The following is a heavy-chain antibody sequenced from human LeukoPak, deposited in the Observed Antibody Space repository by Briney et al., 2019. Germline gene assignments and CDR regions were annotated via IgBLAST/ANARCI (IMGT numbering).Heavy chain of an antibody. CDR2: IYYSGST. D-gene: IGHD3-10*01. Sequence: PSETLSLTCTVSGGSISSSSYYWGWIRQPPGKGLEWIGSIYYSGSTYYNPSLKSRVTISVDTSKNQFSLKLSSVTAADTAVYYCARLLWFGRWRAFDIWGQGTMVTVSS. CDR3: ARLLWFGRWRAFDI. V-gene: IGHV4-39*07. J-gene: IGHJ3*02. CDR1: GGSISSSSYY.